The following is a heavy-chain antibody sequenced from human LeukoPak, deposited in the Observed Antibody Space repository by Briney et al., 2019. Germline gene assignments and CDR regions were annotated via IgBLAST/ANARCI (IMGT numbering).Heavy chain of an antibody. CDR3: ARDALEMATISYFDY. J-gene: IGHJ4*02. V-gene: IGHV1-2*02. CDR2: INPNSGGT. D-gene: IGHD5-24*01. Sequence: ASVKVSCKASGYTFTGYYTHWVRQAPGQGLEWMGWINPNSGGTNYAQKFQGRVTMTRDTSISTAYMELSRLKSDDTAVYYCARDALEMATISYFDYWGQGTLVTVSS. CDR1: GYTFTGYY.